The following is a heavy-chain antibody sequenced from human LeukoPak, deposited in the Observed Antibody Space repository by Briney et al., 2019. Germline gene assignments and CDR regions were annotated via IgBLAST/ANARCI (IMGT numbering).Heavy chain of an antibody. CDR3: ARDRELLWFGGNFQH. D-gene: IGHD3-10*01. V-gene: IGHV3-53*01. Sequence: GGSLRLSCAASGLTVTSNYMSWVRQAPGKGLEYVSVIYIDGTTYYAESVKGRFTISRDNSKNTLYLQMNSLRVEDTAVYYCARDRELLWFGGNFQHWGQGTLVTVSS. CDR2: IYIDGTT. CDR1: GLTVTSNY. J-gene: IGHJ1*01.